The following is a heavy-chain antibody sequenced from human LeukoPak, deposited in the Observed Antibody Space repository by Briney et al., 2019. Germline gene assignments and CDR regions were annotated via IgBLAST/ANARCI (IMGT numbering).Heavy chain of an antibody. CDR3: ARGSSSWANY. Sequence: PSETLSLTCTVSGASISTYYWSWIRQPAGKGLEWIGYIYYSGSTKYNPSLKDRVTISVDTSKNHFSLKLSSVTAADTAVYYCARGSSSWANYWGQGTLVTVSS. J-gene: IGHJ4*02. CDR1: GASISTYY. V-gene: IGHV4-59*01. CDR2: IYYSGST. D-gene: IGHD6-13*01.